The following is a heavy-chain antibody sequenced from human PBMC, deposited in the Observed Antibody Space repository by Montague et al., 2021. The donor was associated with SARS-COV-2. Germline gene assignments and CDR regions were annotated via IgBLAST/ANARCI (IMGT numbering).Heavy chain of an antibody. D-gene: IGHD3-10*01. V-gene: IGHV2-70*11. Sequence: PALVKPTQTLTLTCTFSGSSLSTSGMCVSWIRQPPGKALEWLARIDWDDDEYYSTSLKTRLTISKDTSKNQVVLTMTNMDPVDTATYYCARTAGTDYTGYYYYAMDVWGQGTTVTVSS. J-gene: IGHJ6*02. CDR3: ARTAGTDYTGYYYYAMDV. CDR2: IDWDDDE. CDR1: GSSLSTSGMC.